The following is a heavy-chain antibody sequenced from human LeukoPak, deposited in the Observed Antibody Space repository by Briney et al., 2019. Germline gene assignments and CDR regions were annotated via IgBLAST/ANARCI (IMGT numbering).Heavy chain of an antibody. Sequence: GGSLRLSCAASGFTFSSYGMNWVRQAPGKGLEWVSFISSSSSTIYYADSVKGRFTISRDNAKNSLYLQMNSLRAEDTAVYYCARDRGGSYSAIDYWGQGTLVTVSS. D-gene: IGHD1-26*01. CDR1: GFTFSSYG. J-gene: IGHJ4*02. V-gene: IGHV3-48*04. CDR2: ISSSSSTI. CDR3: ARDRGGSYSAIDY.